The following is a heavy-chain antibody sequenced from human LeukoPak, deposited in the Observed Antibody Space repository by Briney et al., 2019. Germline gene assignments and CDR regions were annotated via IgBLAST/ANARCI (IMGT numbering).Heavy chain of an antibody. D-gene: IGHD3-10*01. CDR2: INHSGST. J-gene: IGHJ3*02. Sequence: PSETLSLTCAVYGGSFSGYYWSWIRQPPGKGLEWIGEINHSGSTNYNPSLKSRVTISVDTSKNQFSLKLSSVTAADTAVYYCARHNGVVRGVFDAFDIWGQGTMVTVSS. V-gene: IGHV4-34*01. CDR1: GGSFSGYY. CDR3: ARHNGVVRGVFDAFDI.